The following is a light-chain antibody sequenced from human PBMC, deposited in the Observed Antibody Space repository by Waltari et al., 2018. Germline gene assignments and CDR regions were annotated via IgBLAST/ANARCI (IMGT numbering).Light chain of an antibody. CDR1: QSVSSN. CDR2: VAS. J-gene: IGKJ3*01. Sequence: EIVLTQSPATLSLSPGESATLSCRASQSVSSNLAWYQQKPGQTPRLLIYVASNRATGIPARFSGSGSGTDFTLTISSLEPEDFAVYYCQQRSSWPELTFGPGTKVDIK. CDR3: QQRSSWPELT. V-gene: IGKV3-11*01.